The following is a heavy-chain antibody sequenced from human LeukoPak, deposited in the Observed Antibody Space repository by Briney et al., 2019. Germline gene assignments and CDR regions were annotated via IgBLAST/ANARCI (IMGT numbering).Heavy chain of an antibody. D-gene: IGHD5-12*01. CDR2: ISAYNGNT. V-gene: IGHV1-18*01. CDR1: GYTFTSYG. J-gene: IGHJ5*02. CDR3: VRSGYYYDWFDP. Sequence: ASVKVSFKASGYTFTSYGISWVRQAPGQGLEWMGWISAYNGNTNYAQKLQGRVTMTTDTSTSTAYMELSSLKSDDTAVYYCVRSGYYYDWFDPWGQGTLVTV.